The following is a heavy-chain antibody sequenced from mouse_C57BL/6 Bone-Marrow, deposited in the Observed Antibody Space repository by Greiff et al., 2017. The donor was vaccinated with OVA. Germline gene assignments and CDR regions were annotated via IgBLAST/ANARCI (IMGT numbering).Heavy chain of an antibody. J-gene: IGHJ2*01. D-gene: IGHD1-1*01. CDR2: IYPRSGNT. CDR1: GYTFTSYG. V-gene: IGHV1-81*01. Sequence: QVHVKQSGAELARPGASVKLSCKASGYTFTSYGISWVKQRTGQGLEWIGEIYPRSGNTYYNEKFKGKATLTADKSSSTAYMELRSLTSEDSAVYFCADYYGYFDYWGQGTTLTVSS. CDR3: ADYYGYFDY.